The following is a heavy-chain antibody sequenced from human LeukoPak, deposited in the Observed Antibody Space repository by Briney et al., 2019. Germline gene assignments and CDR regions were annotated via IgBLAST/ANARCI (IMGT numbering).Heavy chain of an antibody. CDR3: ARALYSGTFTFDY. J-gene: IGHJ4*02. Sequence: SETLSLTCTVSGGSVISGSYYWSWIRQPPGKGLVWIGYIYYSGTTDYNPSLKSRVTISIDTSKNQFSLRLSSVTAADTAVYYCARALYSGTFTFDYWGQGTLVTVSS. D-gene: IGHD1-26*01. CDR2: IYYSGTT. V-gene: IGHV4-61*01. CDR1: GGSVISGSYY.